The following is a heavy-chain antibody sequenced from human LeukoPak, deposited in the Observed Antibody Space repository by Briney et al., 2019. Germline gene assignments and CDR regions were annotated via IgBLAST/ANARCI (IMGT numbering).Heavy chain of an antibody. CDR2: ISRNSTYI. CDR1: GFTFSSYI. Sequence: GGSLRLSCAASGFTFSSYIMNWVRQAPGKGLEWAASISRNSTYIHYADSVKGRFTISRDNARNSLFLQMSSLRAEDTAIYYCASDEGNYLDYWGQGTLVTVSS. J-gene: IGHJ4*02. CDR3: ASDEGNYLDY. V-gene: IGHV3-21*01.